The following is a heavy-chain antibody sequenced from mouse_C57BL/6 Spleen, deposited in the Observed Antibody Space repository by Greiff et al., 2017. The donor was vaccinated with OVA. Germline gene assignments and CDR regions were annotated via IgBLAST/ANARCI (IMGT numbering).Heavy chain of an antibody. CDR2: INPSTGGT. D-gene: IGHD4-1*01. Sequence: VQLQQSGPELVKPGASVKISCKASGYSFTGYYMNWVKQSPEKSLEWIGEINPSTGGTTYNQKFKAKATLTVDKSSSTAYMQLKSLTSEDSAVYYCARNSLGRDYFDYWGQGTTLTVSS. V-gene: IGHV1-42*01. CDR3: ARNSLGRDYFDY. CDR1: GYSFTGYY. J-gene: IGHJ2*01.